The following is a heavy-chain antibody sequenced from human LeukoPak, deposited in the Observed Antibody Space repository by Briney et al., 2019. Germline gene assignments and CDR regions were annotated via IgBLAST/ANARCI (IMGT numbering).Heavy chain of an antibody. CDR1: GYTFTTYA. V-gene: IGHV1-3*01. CDR3: ARDPIGSRWPYYFDY. CDR2: INAGNGNT. Sequence: ASVNVSCTASGYTFTTYAMHWVRQAPGQRLEWMGWINAGNGNTKYSQKFQARVTITRDTSASTAYMELSSLRSEDTAVYYCARDPIGSRWPYYFDYWGQGTLVTVSS. J-gene: IGHJ4*02. D-gene: IGHD6-13*01.